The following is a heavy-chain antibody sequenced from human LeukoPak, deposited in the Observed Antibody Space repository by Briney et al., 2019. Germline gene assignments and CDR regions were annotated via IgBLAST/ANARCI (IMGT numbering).Heavy chain of an antibody. V-gene: IGHV3-33*06. D-gene: IGHD3-22*01. Sequence: PGGSLRLSCAASGFTFSSYGMHWVRQAPGKGLEWVAVIWYDGSNKYYADSVKGRFTISRDNSKNTLYLQMNSLRAEDTAVYYCAKDMYYYDSSATPHDLPDYWGQGTLVTVSS. J-gene: IGHJ4*02. CDR1: GFTFSSYG. CDR3: AKDMYYYDSSATPHDLPDY. CDR2: IWYDGSNK.